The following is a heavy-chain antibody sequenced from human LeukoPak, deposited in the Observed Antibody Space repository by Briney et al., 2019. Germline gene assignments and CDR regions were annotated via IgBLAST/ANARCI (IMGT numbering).Heavy chain of an antibody. D-gene: IGHD6-13*01. Sequence: SETLSLTCTVSGGSISSSDYYWAWVRQPPGKGLEWVGSGYYSGSSYYNASLTSRVTISVDTSKNRFFLKVRSVTAADTAVYYCARLLAAAETDYFDYWGQGTLVTVSS. J-gene: IGHJ4*02. CDR3: ARLLAAAETDYFDY. CDR1: GGSISSSDYY. CDR2: GYYSGSS. V-gene: IGHV4-39*01.